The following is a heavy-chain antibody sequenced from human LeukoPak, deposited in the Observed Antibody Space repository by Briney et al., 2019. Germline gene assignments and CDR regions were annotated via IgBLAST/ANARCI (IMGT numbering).Heavy chain of an antibody. V-gene: IGHV4-34*01. CDR3: ARVHGYSYGLGYYYYGMDV. CDR2: INHSGST. CDR1: GGSFSGYY. J-gene: IGHJ6*02. D-gene: IGHD5-18*01. Sequence: SETLSLTCAVYGGSFSGYYWSWIRQPPGKGLEWIGEINHSGSTNYNPSLKSRVTISVDTSKNQFSLKLSSVTAADTAVYYCARVHGYSYGLGYYYYGMDVWGQGTTVTVSS.